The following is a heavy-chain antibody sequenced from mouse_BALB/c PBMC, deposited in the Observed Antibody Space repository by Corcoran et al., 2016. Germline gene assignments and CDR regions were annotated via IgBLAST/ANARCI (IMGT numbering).Heavy chain of an antibody. V-gene: IGHV1-84*02. D-gene: IGHD2-10*02. CDR2: IYPGSGNP. CDR1: GYTFTDYY. J-gene: IGHJ2*01. Sequence: VQLQQSGPELVKPGASVKISCKASGYTFTDYYINWVKQKPGQGLEWIGWIYPGSGNPKYNENFKGKATLTVDTSSSTAYMQLSSLKYEDTAVYFCSRGYVNYDFDYWVQGTTLTVSS. CDR3: SRGYVNYDFDY.